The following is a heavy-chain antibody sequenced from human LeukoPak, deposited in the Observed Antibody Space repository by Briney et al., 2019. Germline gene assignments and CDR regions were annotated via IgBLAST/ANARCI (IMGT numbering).Heavy chain of an antibody. CDR2: IYYSGST. D-gene: IGHD3-10*01. Sequence: SQTLSLTCTVSGGSISSGGYYWSWIRQHPGKGLEWIGYIYYSGSTYYNPSLKSRVTISVDTSKNQFSLKLSSVTAADTAVYYCAKDLAVWFGELFPIGYWGQGTLVTVSS. V-gene: IGHV4-31*03. J-gene: IGHJ4*02. CDR3: AKDLAVWFGELFPIGY. CDR1: GGSISSGGYY.